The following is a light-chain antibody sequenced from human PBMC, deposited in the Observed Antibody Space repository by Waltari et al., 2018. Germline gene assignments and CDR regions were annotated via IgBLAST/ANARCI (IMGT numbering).Light chain of an antibody. Sequence: IQMSQSPSSLSASVGDRVNIPCLASQGISSYLNWYQQKPGKAPKLLIYYANSLASGVPSRFSGSGSGTEFTLTISSLQPEDFATYYCQQGNSYPYSFGQGTKVEIK. V-gene: IGKV1-13*02. CDR1: QGISSY. CDR2: YAN. J-gene: IGKJ2*03. CDR3: QQGNSYPYS.